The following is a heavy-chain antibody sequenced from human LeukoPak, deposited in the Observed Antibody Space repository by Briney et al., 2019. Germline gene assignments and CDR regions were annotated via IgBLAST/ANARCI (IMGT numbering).Heavy chain of an antibody. CDR1: GGSISSGGYY. D-gene: IGHD3-10*01. J-gene: IGHJ4*02. CDR3: ARSYQGDYYGSGSIDY. V-gene: IGHV4-30-2*01. CDR2: IYHSGTT. Sequence: SETLSLTCTVSGGSISSGGYYWSWIRQPPGKGLEWMGYIYHSGTTYYNPSLKSRVTISVDRSKNHFSLRLSSVTAADTAVYYCARSYQGDYYGSGSIDYWGQGTLVTVSS.